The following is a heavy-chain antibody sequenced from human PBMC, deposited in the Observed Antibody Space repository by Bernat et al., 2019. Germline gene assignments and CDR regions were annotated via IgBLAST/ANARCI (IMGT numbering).Heavy chain of an antibody. V-gene: IGHV4-34*01. D-gene: IGHD2-2*01. CDR1: GGSFSGYY. J-gene: IGHJ6*02. CDR2: INHSGST. CDR3: ARGPIVVVPAAQSYYYYYGMDV. Sequence: QVQLQQWGAGLLKPSETLSLTCAVYGGSFSGYYWSWIRQPPGKGLEWIGEINHSGSTNYNPSLKSRVTISVETSKNQFSLKLSSVTAADTAVYYCARGPIVVVPAAQSYYYYYGMDVWGQGTTVTVSS.